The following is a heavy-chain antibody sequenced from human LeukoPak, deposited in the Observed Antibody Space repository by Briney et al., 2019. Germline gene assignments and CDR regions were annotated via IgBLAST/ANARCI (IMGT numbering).Heavy chain of an antibody. D-gene: IGHD5-18*01. J-gene: IGHJ5*02. CDR1: GYTFTSYA. CDR2: ININTGNP. V-gene: IGHV7-4-1*02. Sequence: ASVKVSCKASGYTFTSYAMNWVRQAPGQGLEWMGWININTGNPTYAQGFTGRFVFSLDTSVSTAYLQISSLKAEDTAVYYCARDRDIQLWPTFNWGHNWFDPWGQGTLVTVSS. CDR3: ARDRDIQLWPTFNWGHNWFDP.